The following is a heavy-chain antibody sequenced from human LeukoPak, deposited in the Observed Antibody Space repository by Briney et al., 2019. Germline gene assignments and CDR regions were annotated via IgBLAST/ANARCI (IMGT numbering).Heavy chain of an antibody. V-gene: IGHV3-30*04. CDR1: GFTFSSYA. CDR3: ARPIWSRYYYYMDV. D-gene: IGHD3-10*01. Sequence: QPGGSLRLSCAASGFTFSSYAMHWVRQAPGKGLEWVAVISYDGSNKYYADSVKGRFTISRDNSKNTLYLQMNSLRAEDTAVYYCARPIWSRYYYYMDVWGKGTTVTVSS. CDR2: ISYDGSNK. J-gene: IGHJ6*03.